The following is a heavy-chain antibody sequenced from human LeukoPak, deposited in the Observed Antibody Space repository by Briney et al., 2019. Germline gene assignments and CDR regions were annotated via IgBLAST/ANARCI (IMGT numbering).Heavy chain of an antibody. CDR1: GFTVSSNY. Sequence: GGSLRLSCAASGFTVSSNYMSWVRQAPGKGLEWVSIIYNIGTTYYTDSVKGRFTISRDNSKNTLYLQLDSLRVEDTAVYFCGRGGRWELTDYWGQGTLVTVSS. D-gene: IGHD1-26*01. CDR3: GRGGRWELTDY. J-gene: IGHJ4*02. V-gene: IGHV3-53*01. CDR2: IYNIGTT.